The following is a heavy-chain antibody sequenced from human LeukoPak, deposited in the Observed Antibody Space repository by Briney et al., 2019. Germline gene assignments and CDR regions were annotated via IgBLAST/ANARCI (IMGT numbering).Heavy chain of an antibody. D-gene: IGHD3-10*01. CDR3: AKDRDVGELVDY. CDR1: GFTFSSYN. J-gene: IGHJ4*02. V-gene: IGHV3-21*01. CDR2: ISSSGTYI. Sequence: GGSLRLSCAASGFTFSSYNMNWVRQAPGKGLEWVSFISSSGTYIYYADSGKGRFTISRDKAEKSLYLQMNSVRAEGAAMYYCAKDRDVGELVDYWGQGTQGTLSS.